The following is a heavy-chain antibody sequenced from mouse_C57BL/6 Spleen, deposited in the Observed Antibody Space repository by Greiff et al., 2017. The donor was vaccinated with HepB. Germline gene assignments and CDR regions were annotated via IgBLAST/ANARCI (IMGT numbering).Heavy chain of an antibody. J-gene: IGHJ4*01. CDR3: ARSLPPHPDDAMDY. V-gene: IGHV1-42*01. CDR1: GYSFTGYY. CDR2: INPSTGGT. Sequence: VQLQQSGPELVKPGASVKISCKASGYSFTGYYMNWVKQSPEKSLEWIGEINPSTGGTTYNQKFKAKATVTVDKSSSTAYMQLKSLTSEDSAVYYCARSLPPHPDDAMDYWGQGTSVTVSS. D-gene: IGHD2-1*01.